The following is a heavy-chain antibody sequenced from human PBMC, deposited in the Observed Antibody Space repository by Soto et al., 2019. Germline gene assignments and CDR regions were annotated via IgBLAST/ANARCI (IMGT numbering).Heavy chain of an antibody. V-gene: IGHV4-31*03. Sequence: SSETLSLTCTVSGGSISSGGYYWMWIRHHPGKGLEWIGYIYYSGSTYYNPSLKSRVTISVDTSKNQFSLKLSSVTAADTAVYYCARVARITGTLFYFDYWGQGTLVTVSS. CDR1: GGSISSGGYY. D-gene: IGHD1-7*01. J-gene: IGHJ4*02. CDR3: ARVARITGTLFYFDY. CDR2: IYYSGST.